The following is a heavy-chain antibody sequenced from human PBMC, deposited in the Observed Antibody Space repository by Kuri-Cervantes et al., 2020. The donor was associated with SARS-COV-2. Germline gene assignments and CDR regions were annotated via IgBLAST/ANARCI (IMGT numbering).Heavy chain of an antibody. CDR3: ASSVVSGFSEDAFDI. J-gene: IGHJ3*02. V-gene: IGHV1-69*02. CDR2: IVPILGLP. CDR1: GVTFNTET. D-gene: IGHD2-2*01. Sequence: SVKVSCKASGVTFNTETFSWVRQAPGQGLEWMGRIVPILGLPNYAQKFQGRVIITADHSTSTVYMELGSLSSEDTAVYYCASSVVSGFSEDAFDIWGQGTMVTVSS.